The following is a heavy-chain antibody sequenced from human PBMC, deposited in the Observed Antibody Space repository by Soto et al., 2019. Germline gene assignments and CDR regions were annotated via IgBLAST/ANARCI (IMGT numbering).Heavy chain of an antibody. CDR3: ARGQYQLRHYYYYYGMDV. CDR2: IYHSGST. J-gene: IGHJ6*02. Sequence: SETLSLTCAVSGGSISSGGYSWSWIRQPPGKGLEWIGYIYHSGSTYYNPSLKSRVTISVDRSKNQFSLKLSSVTAADTAVYYCARGQYQLRHYYYYYGMDVWGEGTTVTVSS. V-gene: IGHV4-30-2*01. CDR1: GGSISSGGYS. D-gene: IGHD2-2*01.